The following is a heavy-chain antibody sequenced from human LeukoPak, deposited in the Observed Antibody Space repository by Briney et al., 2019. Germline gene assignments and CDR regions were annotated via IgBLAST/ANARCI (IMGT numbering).Heavy chain of an antibody. CDR2: IYYSGST. CDR1: GGSISSYY. V-gene: IGHV4-59*01. CDR3: ARDRRNYYYYGMDV. Sequence: SETLSLTCTVSGGSISSYYWSWIRQPPGKGLEWIGYIYYSGSTNYNPSLKSRVTISVDTSRNQFSLKLSSVTAADTAVYYCARDRRNYYYYGMDVWGQGTMVTVSS. J-gene: IGHJ6*02.